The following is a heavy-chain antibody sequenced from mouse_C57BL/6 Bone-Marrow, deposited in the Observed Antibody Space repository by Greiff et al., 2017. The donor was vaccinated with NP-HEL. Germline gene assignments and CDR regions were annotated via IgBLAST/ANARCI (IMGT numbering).Heavy chain of an antibody. J-gene: IGHJ2*01. Sequence: VQLQQSGPVLVKPGASVKMSCKASGYTFTDYYMNWVKQSHGKSLEWIGVINPYNGGTSYNQKFKGKATLTVDKSSSTAYMELNSLTSEDSAVYYCAPIYYDYDEDYWGQGTTLTVSS. V-gene: IGHV1-19*01. CDR3: APIYYDYDEDY. D-gene: IGHD2-4*01. CDR2: INPYNGGT. CDR1: GYTFTDYY.